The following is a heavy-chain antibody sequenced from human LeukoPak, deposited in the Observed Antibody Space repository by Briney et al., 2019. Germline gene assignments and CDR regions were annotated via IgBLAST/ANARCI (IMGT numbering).Heavy chain of an antibody. V-gene: IGHV1-2*02. CDR2: INPNSGGT. CDR1: GYTFTGYY. D-gene: IGHD2-15*01. J-gene: IGHJ3*02. Sequence: ASVKVSCKASGYTFTGYYMHWVRQAPGQGLEWMGWINPNSGGTNYAQKFQGRVTMTRDTSISTAYMGLSRLRSDDTAVYYCAKTLVVAATPRWFDIWGQGTMVTVSS. CDR3: AKTLVVAATPRWFDI.